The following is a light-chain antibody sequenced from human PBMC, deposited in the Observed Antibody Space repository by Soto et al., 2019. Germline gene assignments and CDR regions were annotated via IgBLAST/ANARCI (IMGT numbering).Light chain of an antibody. CDR1: SSDVGGYNY. CDR3: CSYAGSSFWV. V-gene: IGLV2-11*01. CDR2: DVS. Sequence: QSALTQPRSVSGSPGQSVTISCTGTSSDVGGYNYVSWYQQHPGKAPKLMIYDVSKRPSGVPDRFSGSKSGNTASLTISGLQAEDEADYYCCSYAGSSFWVFGGGTMLTVL. J-gene: IGLJ3*02.